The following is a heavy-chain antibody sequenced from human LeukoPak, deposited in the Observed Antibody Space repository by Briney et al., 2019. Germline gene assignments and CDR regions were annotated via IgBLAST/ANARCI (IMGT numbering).Heavy chain of an antibody. J-gene: IGHJ5*02. CDR1: GGSSSDYY. CDR2: INHSGSA. Sequence: SETLSLTCAVYGGSSSDYYWSWIRQPPGKGLEWIGEINHSGSAIYNPSLRSRVTISVDTSKNQISLKLSSVTAADTAVYYCARVNYYGSGGYYWWFDPWGQGTLVTVSS. V-gene: IGHV4-34*01. CDR3: ARVNYYGSGGYYWWFDP. D-gene: IGHD3-22*01.